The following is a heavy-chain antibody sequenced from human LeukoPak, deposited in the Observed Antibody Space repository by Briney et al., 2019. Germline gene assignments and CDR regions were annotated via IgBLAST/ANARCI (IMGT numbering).Heavy chain of an antibody. J-gene: IGHJ6*02. V-gene: IGHV3-23*01. CDR1: GFTFSSYA. D-gene: IGHD6-19*01. Sequence: GASLRLSCAASGFTFSSYAMTWVRQAPGKGVEWVASIYAGGGDTYHSDSVKGRFTISRDNSMNTLYLQMNSLRADDTAVYYCGRPTKYWLVRGDGVDVWGQGTTVTVSS. CDR3: GRPTKYWLVRGDGVDV. CDR2: IYAGGGDT.